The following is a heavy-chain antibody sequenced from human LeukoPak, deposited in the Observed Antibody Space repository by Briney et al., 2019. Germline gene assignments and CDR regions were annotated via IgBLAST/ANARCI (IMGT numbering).Heavy chain of an antibody. V-gene: IGHV3-23*01. D-gene: IGHD3-22*01. CDR2: ISGSGGST. J-gene: IGHJ4*02. CDR1: GFTFSSYA. CDR3: AKVLPHTAYYYDSGGYLKY. Sequence: QTGGSLRLSCAASGFTFSSYAMSWVRQAPGKGLEWVSAISGSGGSTYYADSVKGRFTISRDNSKNTLYLQMNSLRAEDTAVYYCAKVLPHTAYYYDSGGYLKYWGQGTLVTVSS.